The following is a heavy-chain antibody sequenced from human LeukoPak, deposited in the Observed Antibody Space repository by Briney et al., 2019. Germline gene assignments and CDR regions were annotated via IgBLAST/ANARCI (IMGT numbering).Heavy chain of an antibody. J-gene: IGHJ5*02. CDR3: ARDRIAAAGTPGWFDP. CDR1: GDTFSSYA. V-gene: IGHV1-69*13. Sequence: ASVKVSCEASGDTFSSYAISWGRPAPGQGLEWMGGIIPIFGTANYGQKLQGRVTITADESTSTAYKELNSLRSEDTAVYYCARDRIAAAGTPGWFDPWGQRTLVTVSS. D-gene: IGHD6-13*01. CDR2: IIPIFGTA.